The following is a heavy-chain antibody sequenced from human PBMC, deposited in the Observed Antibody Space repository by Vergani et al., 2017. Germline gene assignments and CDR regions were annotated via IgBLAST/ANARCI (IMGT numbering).Heavy chain of an antibody. J-gene: IGHJ3*02. CDR3: AREGYDDDSSGSPNDSFDI. D-gene: IGHD3-22*01. Sequence: QVQLVESGGGVVQPGRSLRLSCAASGFTFSSYGMHWVRQAPGKGLEWVAVIWYDGSNKYYADSVKGRFSISRDTSKNTLYLQMNSLRAEDTAVYYCAREGYDDDSSGSPNDSFDIWGQGTMVTVSS. CDR2: IWYDGSNK. V-gene: IGHV3-33*01. CDR1: GFTFSSYG.